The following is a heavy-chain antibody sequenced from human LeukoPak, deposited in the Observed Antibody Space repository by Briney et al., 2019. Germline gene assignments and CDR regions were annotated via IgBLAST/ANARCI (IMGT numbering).Heavy chain of an antibody. D-gene: IGHD3-10*01. CDR1: GGSFSGYY. Sequence: SETLSLTCAVYGGSFSGYYWSWIRQPPGKGLEWIGEINHSGSTNYNPSLKSRVTISVDTSKNQFSLKLSSVTAADTAVYYCARLVPRYGSGSQSDYWGQGTLVTVSS. CDR2: INHSGST. V-gene: IGHV4-34*01. J-gene: IGHJ4*02. CDR3: ARLVPRYGSGSQSDY.